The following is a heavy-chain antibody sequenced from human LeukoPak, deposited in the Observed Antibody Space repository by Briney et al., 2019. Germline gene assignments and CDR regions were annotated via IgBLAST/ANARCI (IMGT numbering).Heavy chain of an antibody. D-gene: IGHD3-10*01. Sequence: PGGSLRLSCAASGFTFNSSAMHWARQAPGKGLEWVSVISYDGNRKYYIDSVKGRFTISRNNAANTLDLQMRSLTTEDTAVYYCASSYGSGSYYLGYWGQGTLVTVSS. J-gene: IGHJ4*02. V-gene: IGHV3-30*04. CDR2: ISYDGNRK. CDR3: ASSYGSGSYYLGY. CDR1: GFTFNSSA.